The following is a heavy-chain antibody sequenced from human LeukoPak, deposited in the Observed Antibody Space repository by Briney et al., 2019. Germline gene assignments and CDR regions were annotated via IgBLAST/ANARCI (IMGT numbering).Heavy chain of an antibody. V-gene: IGHV4-59*01. CDR1: GGSISSYY. D-gene: IGHD3-22*01. J-gene: IGHJ6*03. CDR2: IYYSGST. CDR3: ARGMYYYDSSGYYPHYYYYYYMDV. Sequence: SETLSLTCTVSGGSISSYYWSWIRQPPGKGLEWIGYIYYSGSTNYNPSLKSRVTISVDTSKNQFSLKLSSVTAADTAVYYCARGMYYYDSSGYYPHYYYYYYMDVWGKGTTVTISS.